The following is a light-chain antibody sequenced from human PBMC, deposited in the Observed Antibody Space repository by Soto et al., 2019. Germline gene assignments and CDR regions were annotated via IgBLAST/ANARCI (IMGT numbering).Light chain of an antibody. CDR3: AAWDDSLNGPV. CDR1: GSNIGDNV. CDR2: SNN. Sequence: QSVLTQPPSASGIPGQRVTVSCSGSGSNIGDNVVNWYQHLPGTAPKVLIYSNNRRPSGVLDRFSGSKSGTSASLAIRGLQSEDEADYYCAAWDDSLNGPVFGGGTKLTVL. V-gene: IGLV1-44*01. J-gene: IGLJ3*02.